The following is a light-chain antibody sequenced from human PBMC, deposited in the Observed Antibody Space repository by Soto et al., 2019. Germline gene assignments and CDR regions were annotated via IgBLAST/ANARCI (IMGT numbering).Light chain of an antibody. V-gene: IGLV2-11*01. Sequence: QSALTQPRSVSGSPGQSVTISCTGSSSDVGGYNYVSWYQQYPGKAPKVMIYDVSKRPSGVPDRFSGSKSGNTASLIISGLQAEDEADYYCCSYADSRALFGGGTKLTVL. CDR2: DVS. CDR1: SSDVGGYNY. CDR3: CSYADSRAL. J-gene: IGLJ2*01.